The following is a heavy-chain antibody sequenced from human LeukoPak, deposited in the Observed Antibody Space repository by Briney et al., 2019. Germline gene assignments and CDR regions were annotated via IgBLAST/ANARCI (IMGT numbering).Heavy chain of an antibody. CDR3: ARDFAYYDSSGYSL. CDR2: ISSSSSYI. Sequence: GGSLRLSCAASGFTSSSYSMNWVRQAPGKGLEWVSSISSSSSYIYYADSVKGRFTISRDNAKNSLYLQMNSLRAEDTAVYYCARDFAYYDSSGYSLWGQGTLVTVSS. CDR1: GFTSSSYS. J-gene: IGHJ4*02. V-gene: IGHV3-21*01. D-gene: IGHD3-22*01.